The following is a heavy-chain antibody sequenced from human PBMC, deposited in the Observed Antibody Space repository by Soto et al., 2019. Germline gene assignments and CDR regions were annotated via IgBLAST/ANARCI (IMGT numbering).Heavy chain of an antibody. CDR3: ATLALGGVVTTSDAFDI. CDR2: IHHSGST. V-gene: IGHV4-4*02. J-gene: IGHJ3*02. D-gene: IGHD3-3*01. Sequence: SEPLSLKSAITCTAINTITCRRCVTQPPGKGLEWIGEIHHSGSTNFNPSLKSRVTISIDKSKTQFYLKLSSVTAADTAVYYCATLALGGVVTTSDAFDIWGQGTVVS. CDR1: CTAINTITC.